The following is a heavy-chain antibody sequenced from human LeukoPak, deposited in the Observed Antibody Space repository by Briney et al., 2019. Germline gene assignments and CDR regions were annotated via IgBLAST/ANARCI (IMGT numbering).Heavy chain of an antibody. CDR2: IYTDGSR. CDR3: ARADTGRGGGWVPFDY. CDR1: GLAVSSNY. V-gene: IGHV3-66*02. D-gene: IGHD5-24*01. Sequence: PGGSLRLSCAASGLAVSSNYMTWVRQDPGKGLQWVSVIYTDGSRYYADSVKGRFTISRDNSKNTVYLQMNSLRSEDTAVYYCARADTGRGGGWVPFDYWGQGTLVTVSS. J-gene: IGHJ4*02.